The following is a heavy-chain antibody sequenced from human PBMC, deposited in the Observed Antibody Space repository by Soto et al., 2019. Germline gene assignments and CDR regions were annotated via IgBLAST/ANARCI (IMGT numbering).Heavy chain of an antibody. Sequence: QVQLVECGGGVVQPGRSLRLSCAASGFTFSSYGMYWVRQAPGKGLEWVAVISYDGSNKYYADSVKGRFTVSRDNSKNTLYLQMNSLRAEDTAGYYCAKGSTAMTYFDYWGQGTLVTVSS. CDR2: ISYDGSNK. V-gene: IGHV3-30*18. D-gene: IGHD5-18*01. CDR1: GFTFSSYG. J-gene: IGHJ4*02. CDR3: AKGSTAMTYFDY.